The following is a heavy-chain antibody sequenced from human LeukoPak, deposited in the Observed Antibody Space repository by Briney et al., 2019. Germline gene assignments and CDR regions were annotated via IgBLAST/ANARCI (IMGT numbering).Heavy chain of an antibody. CDR1: GYTFTSYY. CDR2: INPSGGST. Sequence: ASVKVSCKASGYTFTSYYMHWVRQAPGQGLEWMGIINPSGGSTSYAQKFQGRVAMTGDTSTSTVYMELSSLRSEDTAVYYCASQRTGVDTAMVNDWFDPWGQGTLVTVSS. V-gene: IGHV1-46*01. CDR3: ASQRTGVDTAMVNDWFDP. J-gene: IGHJ5*02. D-gene: IGHD5-18*01.